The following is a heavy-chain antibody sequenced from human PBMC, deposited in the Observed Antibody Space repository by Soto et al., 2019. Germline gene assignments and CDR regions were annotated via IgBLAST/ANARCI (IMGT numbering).Heavy chain of an antibody. CDR2: VHDSGNT. CDR1: GGSISSYY. J-gene: IGHJ6*02. CDR3: ARGSYYYYGMDV. Sequence: SETLSLTCTVSGGSISSYYWSWIRQPPGKGLEWIGYVHDSGNTNYNPSLKSRVTISVDTSKNQFSLKVSSVTAADTAVYYCARGSYYYYGMDVWGQGTTVTVSS. V-gene: IGHV4-59*01.